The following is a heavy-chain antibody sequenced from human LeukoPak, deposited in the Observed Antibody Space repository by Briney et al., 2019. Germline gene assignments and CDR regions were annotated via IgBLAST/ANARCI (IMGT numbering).Heavy chain of an antibody. Sequence: SETLSLTCTVSGSSISSGSYYWSWIRQPAGKGLEWIGRIYTSGSTNYNPSLKSRVTISVDTSKNQFSLKLSSVTAADTAVYYCAREAYYYDSSGNRYAFDIWGQGTMVTVSS. D-gene: IGHD3-22*01. CDR1: GSSISSGSYY. J-gene: IGHJ3*02. CDR3: AREAYYYDSSGNRYAFDI. CDR2: IYTSGST. V-gene: IGHV4-61*02.